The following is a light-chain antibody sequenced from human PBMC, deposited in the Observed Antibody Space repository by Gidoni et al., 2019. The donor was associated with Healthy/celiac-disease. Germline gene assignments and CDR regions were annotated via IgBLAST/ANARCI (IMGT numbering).Light chain of an antibody. Sequence: DIQMTQPPSSLSASVGDRVTITCRASQSISSYLNWYQQKPGKAPKLLIYAASSLQSGVPSRFSGSGSGTDFTLTISSLQPEDFETCYCQQSYSTPYTFGQXTKLEIK. V-gene: IGKV1-39*01. CDR3: QQSYSTPYT. J-gene: IGKJ2*01. CDR2: AAS. CDR1: QSISSY.